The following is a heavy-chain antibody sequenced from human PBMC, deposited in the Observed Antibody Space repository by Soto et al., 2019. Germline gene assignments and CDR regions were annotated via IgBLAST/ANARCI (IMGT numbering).Heavy chain of an antibody. CDR2: ISAFNGKT. J-gene: IGHJ4*02. CDR1: GYTFSTYG. Sequence: QVHLVQSGAEMKKPGASVKVSCKTSGYTFSTYGISWVRQPPGQALEWMGWISAFNGKTIYAQNLQGRVTLTTDTSTSTAYIELTSLNSYDTAVYYCARVPFPSDDSDGSDLDYWGQGTQVTVSS. V-gene: IGHV1-18*01. D-gene: IGHD3-22*01. CDR3: ARVPFPSDDSDGSDLDY.